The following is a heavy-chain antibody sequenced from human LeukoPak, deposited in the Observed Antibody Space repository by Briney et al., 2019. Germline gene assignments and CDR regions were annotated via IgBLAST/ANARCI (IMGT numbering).Heavy chain of an antibody. V-gene: IGHV4-30-2*01. CDR2: IYHSGST. J-gene: IGHJ3*02. CDR1: GGSFSGYY. Sequence: SETLSLTCAVYGGSFSGYYWSWIRQPPGKGLEWIGYIYHSGSTYYNPSLKSRVTISVDRSKNQFSLKLSSVTAADTAVYYCARASSSGYYASGAFDIWGQGTMVTVSS. CDR3: ARASSSGYYASGAFDI. D-gene: IGHD3-22*01.